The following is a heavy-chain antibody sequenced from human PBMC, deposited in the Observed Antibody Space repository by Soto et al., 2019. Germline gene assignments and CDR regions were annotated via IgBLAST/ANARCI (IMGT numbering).Heavy chain of an antibody. CDR1: GGSFSGYY. CDR3: ERGFPWYSSSSDAFDI. CDR2: INHSGST. V-gene: IGHV4-34*01. J-gene: IGHJ3*02. D-gene: IGHD6-6*01. Sequence: QVQLQQWGAGLLKPSETLSLTCAVYGGSFSGYYWSWIRQPPGKGLEWIGEINHSGSTNYNPSLKSRVTISVDSSKNQCSLKLSSVSAADTAVYYCERGFPWYSSSSDAFDIWGQGTMVTVSS.